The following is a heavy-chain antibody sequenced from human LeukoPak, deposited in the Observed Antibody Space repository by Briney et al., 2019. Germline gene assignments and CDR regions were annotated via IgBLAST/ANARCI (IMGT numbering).Heavy chain of an antibody. V-gene: IGHV3-53*01. Sequence: PGGSLRLSFAASGFTVSSNYMSWVRQAPGKGLEWVSVIYSGGSTYYADSVKGRFTISRDNSKNTLYLQMNSLRAEDTAVYYCARDPGGPHTVKWDAFDIWGQGTMVTVSS. D-gene: IGHD2-2*02. J-gene: IGHJ3*02. CDR3: ARDPGGPHTVKWDAFDI. CDR2: IYSGGST. CDR1: GFTVSSNY.